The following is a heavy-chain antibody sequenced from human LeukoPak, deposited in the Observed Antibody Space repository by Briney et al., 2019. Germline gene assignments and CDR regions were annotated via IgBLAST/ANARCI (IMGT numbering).Heavy chain of an antibody. CDR1: GFTVSSNY. Sequence: GGSLRLSCAASGFTVSSNYMSWVRQAPGKGLEWVSVNYSGGSTYYADSVKGRFTISRDNSKNTLYLQMNSLRAEDTAVYYCARDTHGYSYGYYFDYWGQGTLVTVSS. CDR3: ARDTHGYSYGYYFDY. D-gene: IGHD5-18*01. J-gene: IGHJ4*02. V-gene: IGHV3-53*01. CDR2: NYSGGST.